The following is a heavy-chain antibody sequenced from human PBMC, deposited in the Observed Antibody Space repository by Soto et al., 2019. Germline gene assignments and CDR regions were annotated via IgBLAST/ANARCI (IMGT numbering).Heavy chain of an antibody. CDR2: IKQDGSEK. CDR1: GFTFSSYW. V-gene: IGHV3-7*01. D-gene: IGHD3-3*01. J-gene: IGHJ6*02. Sequence: LRLSCVASGFTFSSYWMSWVRQAPGMGLEWVANIKQDGSEKYYVDSVKDRFTISRDNAKNSLYLQMNSLRVEDTAVYYCVRDHFLGLVSQAYLMDVRGQGSTV. CDR3: VRDHFLGLVSQAYLMDV.